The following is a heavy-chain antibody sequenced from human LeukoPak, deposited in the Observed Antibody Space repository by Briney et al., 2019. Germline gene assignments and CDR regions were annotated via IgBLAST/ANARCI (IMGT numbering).Heavy chain of an antibody. CDR1: GYSFTSYW. CDR3: ARRIAAAGYYWYFDL. CDR2: IYPGDSDT. Sequence: GESLKISCKGSGYSFTSYWIGWVRPMPGKGLEWMGIIYPGDSDTRYSPSFQGQVTISADKSISTAYLQWSSLKASDTAMYYCARRIAAAGYYWYFDLWGRGTLVTVSS. V-gene: IGHV5-51*01. J-gene: IGHJ2*01. D-gene: IGHD6-13*01.